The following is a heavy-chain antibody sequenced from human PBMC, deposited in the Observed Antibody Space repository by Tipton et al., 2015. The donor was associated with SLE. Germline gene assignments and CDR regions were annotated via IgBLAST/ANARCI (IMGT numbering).Heavy chain of an antibody. CDR1: GGSISSYY. Sequence: TLSLTCTVSGGSISSYYWSWIRQPPGKGLEWIGYIYYSGSTNYNPSLKSRVTISVDTSKNQFYLKLSSVTAADTAVYYCARGALVQGVIPIVLDIWGQGTMVTVSS. CDR3: ARGALVQGVIPIVLDI. D-gene: IGHD3-10*01. CDR2: IYYSGST. J-gene: IGHJ3*02. V-gene: IGHV4-59*01.